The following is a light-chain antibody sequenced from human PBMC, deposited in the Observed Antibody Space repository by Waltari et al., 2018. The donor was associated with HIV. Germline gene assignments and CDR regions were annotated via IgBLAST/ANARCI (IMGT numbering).Light chain of an antibody. Sequence: SALTQPASVSGSPGQSITMSCTGTSRDVGRYKLVSGYQQHPGKAPKLIIDEFNKRPSGLTNRFSGYKSGNTASLTITGLQAEDEADYHCCSDAIGGTFVFGGGTKVTVL. CDR1: SRDVGRYKL. CDR3: CSDAIGGTFV. V-gene: IGLV2-23*02. CDR2: EFN. J-gene: IGLJ2*01.